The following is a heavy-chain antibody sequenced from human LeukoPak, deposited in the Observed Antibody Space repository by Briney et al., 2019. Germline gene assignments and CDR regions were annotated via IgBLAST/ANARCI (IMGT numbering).Heavy chain of an antibody. V-gene: IGHV3-74*01. J-gene: IGHJ3*01. D-gene: IGHD1-14*01. CDR1: GFIFSSYW. Sequence: GGSLRLSCVASGFIFSSYWMYWVRQAPGKGLEYVSRINNDGGGKTYAESVKGRFTVSRDNGKNTVFLQMNSLRAEDTAMYYCARGGPDHAFDFWGQGTMVTVSS. CDR3: ARGGPDHAFDF. CDR2: INNDGGGK.